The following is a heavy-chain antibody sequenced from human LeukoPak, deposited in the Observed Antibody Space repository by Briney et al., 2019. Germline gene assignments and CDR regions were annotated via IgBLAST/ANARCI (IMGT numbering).Heavy chain of an antibody. V-gene: IGHV3-21*01. CDR3: AKVIESGSYYVDDY. CDR1: GFTFTTYS. CDR2: ISSGSSAI. Sequence: GGSLRLSCEASGFTFTTYSMTWVRQAPGKGLEWVSIISSGSSAIFSADALKGRFTISRDDAKNLLYLDMNSLRAEDTAVYYCAKVIESGSYYVDDYWGQGTLVTVSS. J-gene: IGHJ4*02. D-gene: IGHD1-26*01.